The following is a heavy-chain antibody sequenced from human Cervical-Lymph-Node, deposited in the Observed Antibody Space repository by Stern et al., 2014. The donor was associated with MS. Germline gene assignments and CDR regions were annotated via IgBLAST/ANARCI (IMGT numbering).Heavy chain of an antibody. CDR3: ARVGIAVAGHYYYYGMDV. J-gene: IGHJ6*02. CDR1: GGTFSSYA. CDR2: IIPIFGTA. Sequence: VQLVESGAEVKKPGSSVKVSCKASGGTFSSYAISWVRQAPGQGLEWMGGIIPIFGTANYAQKFQGRVTFTADESTSTAYMELSSLRSEDTAVYYCARVGIAVAGHYYYYGMDVWGQGTTVTVSS. V-gene: IGHV1-69*01. D-gene: IGHD6-19*01.